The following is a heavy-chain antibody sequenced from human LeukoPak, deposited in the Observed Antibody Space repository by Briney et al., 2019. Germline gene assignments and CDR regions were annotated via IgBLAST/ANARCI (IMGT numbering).Heavy chain of an antibody. CDR3: ARDPPLRRPLYYYYGMDV. CDR1: GVTFSSYW. J-gene: IGHJ6*02. V-gene: IGHV3-74*01. CDR2: SNSDGSST. Sequence: PGGSLRLSCAAPGVTFSSYWMHLVRQAPGKGLVWVSRSNSDGSSTSYADSVKGRFTISRDNAKNTLYLQMNSLRAEDTAVYYCARDPPLRRPLYYYYGMDVWGQGTTVTVSS.